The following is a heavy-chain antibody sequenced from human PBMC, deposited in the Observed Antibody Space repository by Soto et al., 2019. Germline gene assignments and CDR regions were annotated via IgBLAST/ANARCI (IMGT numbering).Heavy chain of an antibody. CDR2: IKSKTDGCTT. D-gene: IGHD2-15*01. V-gene: IGHV3-15*01. CDR1: GFTFSNAS. Sequence: GGSLRLSCAASGFTFSNASRSWVRQAPGKGLEWVGRIKSKTDGCTTDYAAPVKGRFTISRDDSKNTLYLQMNSLKTEDTAVYYCVGPTYGVDYYYGMDVWGQGTTVTVSS. CDR3: VGPTYGVDYYYGMDV. J-gene: IGHJ6*02.